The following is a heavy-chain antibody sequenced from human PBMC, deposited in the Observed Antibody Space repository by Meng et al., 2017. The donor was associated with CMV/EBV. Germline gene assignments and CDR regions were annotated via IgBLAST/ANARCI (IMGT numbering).Heavy chain of an antibody. V-gene: IGHV3-7*01. D-gene: IGHD2-8*01. CDR3: ARDKKTKYYYYGMDV. Sequence: GGSLRLSCAASGFTFSSYWMSWVRQAPGKGLEWVANIKQDGSEKYYVDSVKGRFTISRDNAKNSLYLQMNSLRAADTAVYYCARDKKTKYYYYGMDVWGQGTTVTVSS. J-gene: IGHJ6*02. CDR1: GFTFSSYW. CDR2: IKQDGSEK.